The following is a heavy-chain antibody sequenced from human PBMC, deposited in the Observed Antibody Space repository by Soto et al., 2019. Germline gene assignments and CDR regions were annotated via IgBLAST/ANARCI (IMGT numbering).Heavy chain of an antibody. J-gene: IGHJ6*02. CDR2: IYSGGST. D-gene: IGHD5-18*01. Sequence: GGSLRLSCAASGFTFGSYGMSWVRQAPGMGLEWVSVIYSGGSTYYADSVKGRFTISRDNSKNTLYLQMNSLRAEDTAVHYCATTTAMGLYYYYYYGMDVWGQGTTVTVSS. V-gene: IGHV3-53*01. CDR3: ATTTAMGLYYYYYYGMDV. CDR1: GFTFGSYG.